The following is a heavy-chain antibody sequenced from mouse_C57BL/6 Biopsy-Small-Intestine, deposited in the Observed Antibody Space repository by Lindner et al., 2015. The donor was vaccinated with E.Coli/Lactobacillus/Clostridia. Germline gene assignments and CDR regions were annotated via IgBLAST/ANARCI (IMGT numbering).Heavy chain of an antibody. Sequence: VQLQESGLELVKPGASVKISCKASGYAFTGYYMNWVKQSPEKSLEWIGQINPNTGGTTYNQKFKAKATLTVDKSSSTAYMQLKSLTSEDSAVYYCARSIYYDYGGWYFDVWGTGTTVTVSS. CDR1: GYAFTGYY. V-gene: IGHV1-42*01. CDR2: INPNTGGT. CDR3: ARSIYYDYGGWYFDV. D-gene: IGHD2-4*01. J-gene: IGHJ1*03.